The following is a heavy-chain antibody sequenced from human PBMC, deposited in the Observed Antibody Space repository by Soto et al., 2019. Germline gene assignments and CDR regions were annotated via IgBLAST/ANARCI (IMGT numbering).Heavy chain of an antibody. CDR3: AKDMYCSGVSCYPAEYFQH. D-gene: IGHD2-15*01. CDR1: GFTFSSYA. J-gene: IGHJ1*01. Sequence: GGSLRLSCAASGFTFSSYAMSWVRQAPGKGLEWVSAISGSGGSTYYADSVKGRFTISRDNSKNTLYLQMNSLRAEDTAVYYGAKDMYCSGVSCYPAEYFQHWGQGTLVTVSS. V-gene: IGHV3-23*01. CDR2: ISGSGGST.